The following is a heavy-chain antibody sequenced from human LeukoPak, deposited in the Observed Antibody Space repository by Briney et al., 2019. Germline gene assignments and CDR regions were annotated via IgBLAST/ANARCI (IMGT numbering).Heavy chain of an antibody. D-gene: IGHD5-18*01. J-gene: IGHJ4*02. CDR3: ARAVYRYGIDFDY. CDR2: ISYDGSNK. Sequence: GGSLRLSCAASGFTFSSYGMHWVRQAPGKGLEWVAVISYDGSNKYYADSVKGRFTISRDNSKNTLYLQMNSLRAEDTAVYYCARAVYRYGIDFDYWGQGTLVTVSS. V-gene: IGHV3-30*03. CDR1: GFTFSSYG.